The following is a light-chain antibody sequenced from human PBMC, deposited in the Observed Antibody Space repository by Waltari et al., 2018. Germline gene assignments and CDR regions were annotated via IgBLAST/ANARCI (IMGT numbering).Light chain of an antibody. CDR2: AAS. J-gene: IGKJ2*01. CDR1: QGISTW. Sequence: DIQMTQYPSSVSGSVGDRVTITCRASQGISTWLAWYQQKPGKAPKLLISAASDLQSGVPSRLSGSGSGTDFTLTISSLQPEDFATYYCQQADGFPRTFGQGTKLEI. V-gene: IGKV1-12*01. CDR3: QQADGFPRT.